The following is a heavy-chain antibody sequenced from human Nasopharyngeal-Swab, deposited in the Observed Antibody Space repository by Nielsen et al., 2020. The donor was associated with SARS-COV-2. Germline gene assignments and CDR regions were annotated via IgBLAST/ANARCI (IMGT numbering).Heavy chain of an antibody. CDR2: IYHSGSA. V-gene: IGHV4-38-2*01. CDR3: ARHCGDYGDYARFDP. CDR1: GYSISSGYY. J-gene: IGHJ5*02. D-gene: IGHD4-17*01. Sequence: GSLRLSCAVSGYSISSGYYWGWNRQPPGKGLEWIGSIYHSGSAYYNPSLKSRVTISVYTSKNQFSLKLSSVTAADTAVYYCARHCGDYGDYARFDPWGQGTLVTVSA.